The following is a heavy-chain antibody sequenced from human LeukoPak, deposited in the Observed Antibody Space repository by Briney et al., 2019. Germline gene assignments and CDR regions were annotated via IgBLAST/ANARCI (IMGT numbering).Heavy chain of an antibody. Sequence: ASVKVSCKASGYTFTGYYIHWVRQAPGQGLEWMGWISPKSGGTNYAQKFQGRVTMTRDTSISTAYMDLSRLTSDDTAVYYCAKDNFLSFGESTPFDYWGQGTLVTVSS. CDR2: ISPKSGGT. CDR3: AKDNFLSFGESTPFDY. D-gene: IGHD3-10*01. J-gene: IGHJ4*02. V-gene: IGHV1-2*02. CDR1: GYTFTGYY.